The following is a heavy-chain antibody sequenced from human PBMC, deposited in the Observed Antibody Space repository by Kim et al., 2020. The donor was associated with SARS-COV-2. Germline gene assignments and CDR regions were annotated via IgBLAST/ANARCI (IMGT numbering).Heavy chain of an antibody. V-gene: IGHV1-18*04. D-gene: IGHD6-19*01. J-gene: IGHJ4*02. CDR3: ARDRYSSGWWRASGPEREVLDY. CDR2: ISAYNGNT. CDR1: GYTFTSYG. Sequence: ASVKVSCKASGYTFTSYGISWVRQAPGQGLEWMGWISAYNGNTNYAQKLQGRVTMTTDTSTSTAYMGLRSLRSDDTAVYYCARDRYSSGWWRASGPEREVLDYWGQGTLVTVSS.